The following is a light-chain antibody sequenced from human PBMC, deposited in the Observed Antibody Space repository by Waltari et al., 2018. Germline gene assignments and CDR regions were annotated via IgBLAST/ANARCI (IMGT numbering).Light chain of an antibody. CDR1: RLRTSY. Sequence: SSELTQGPDVSVALGQTVKITCQGDRLRTSYASWYQVKPGLAPLLVLFGKEKRPSGIPDRISGYSSGTTSSLTITGAQAEDEADYYCHSRKGRDNQVVFGGGTKLTVL. J-gene: IGLJ3*02. CDR3: HSRKGRDNQVV. V-gene: IGLV3-19*01. CDR2: GKE.